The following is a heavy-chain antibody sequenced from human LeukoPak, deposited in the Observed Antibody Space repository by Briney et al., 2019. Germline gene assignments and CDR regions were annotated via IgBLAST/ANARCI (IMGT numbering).Heavy chain of an antibody. CDR3: AKDYSNIPAPANALFDY. Sequence: GGSLRLSCAASGFTFSSYAMRWVRQAPGKGLEWVSVITGSGDTTFYADSVKGRFTICRDNSENTLYLQMNSLRPEDTALYYCAKDYSNIPAPANALFDYWGQGTLVTVSS. D-gene: IGHD6-13*01. CDR2: ITGSGDTT. J-gene: IGHJ4*02. V-gene: IGHV3-23*01. CDR1: GFTFSSYA.